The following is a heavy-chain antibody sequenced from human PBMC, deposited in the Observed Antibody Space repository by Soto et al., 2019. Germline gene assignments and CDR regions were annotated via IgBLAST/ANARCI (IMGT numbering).Heavy chain of an antibody. CDR3: AIQPQLAAAGTWYYGMDV. CDR1: GYSFTSYW. J-gene: IGHJ6*02. V-gene: IGHV5-51*01. CDR2: IYPGDSDT. D-gene: IGHD6-13*01. Sequence: PGESLKISCKGSGYSFTSYWIGWVRQMPGKGLEWMGIIYPGDSDTRYSPSFQGQVTISADKSISTAYLQWSSLKASDTAMYYCAIQPQLAAAGTWYYGMDVWGQGTTVTVSS.